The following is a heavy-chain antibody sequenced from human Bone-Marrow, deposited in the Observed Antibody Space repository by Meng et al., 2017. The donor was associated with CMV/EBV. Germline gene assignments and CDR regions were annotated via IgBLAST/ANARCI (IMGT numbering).Heavy chain of an antibody. CDR1: GYTFTSYG. CDR2: ISAYNGNT. J-gene: IGHJ4*02. CDR3: ARGSYYYDSSGAADY. D-gene: IGHD3-22*01. V-gene: IGHV1-18*01. Sequence: ASVKVSCKASGYTFTSYGISWVRQAPGQGLEWMGWISAYNGNTNYAQKLQGRVTMTTDTSTSTAYMELSRLRSDDTAVYYCARGSYYYDSSGAADYWGEGTLVTVSS.